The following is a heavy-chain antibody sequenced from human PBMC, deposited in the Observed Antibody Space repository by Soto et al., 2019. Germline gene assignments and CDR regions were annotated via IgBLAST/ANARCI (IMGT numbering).Heavy chain of an antibody. Sequence: PGGSLRLSCAASGFTFSSYGMHWVRQAPGKGLEWVAVISYDGSNKYYADSVKGRFTISRDNSKNTLYLQMNSLRAEDTAVYYCARVGKTSSNDAFDLWGQGTMVTVSS. V-gene: IGHV3-30*03. CDR3: ARVGKTSSNDAFDL. CDR2: ISYDGSNK. D-gene: IGHD6-13*01. J-gene: IGHJ3*01. CDR1: GFTFSSYG.